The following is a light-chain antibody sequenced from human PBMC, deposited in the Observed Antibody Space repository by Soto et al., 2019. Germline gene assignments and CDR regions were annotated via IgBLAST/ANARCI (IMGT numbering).Light chain of an antibody. CDR1: QSMSRY. Sequence: DIQMTQSPSSLSASVGDRVTIICRASQSMSRYLNWYQQRPGKAPNLLIYAASSLQSGVPSRFSGNGSGTDFTITISSLQPEDSAACHCQQRYTTPLTSGGGTKVEIK. CDR3: QQRYTTPLT. CDR2: AAS. V-gene: IGKV1-39*01. J-gene: IGKJ4*01.